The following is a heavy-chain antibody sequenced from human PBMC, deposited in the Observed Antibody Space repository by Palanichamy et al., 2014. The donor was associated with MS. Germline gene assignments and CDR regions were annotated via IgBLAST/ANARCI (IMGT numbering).Heavy chain of an antibody. CDR1: GYTFTNYD. Sequence: QVQLVQSGAEVKKPGASVKVSCKASGYTFTNYDINWVRQATGQGLEWMGWMTPDSGITGYAQKFQGRVTMTRNTSIRTAYMELSSLRSEDTAVYCCALTTVNRKGADAFDIWGQGTMVTVSP. J-gene: IGHJ3*02. CDR3: ALTTVNRKGADAFDI. CDR2: MTPDSGIT. V-gene: IGHV1-8*01. D-gene: IGHD4-17*01.